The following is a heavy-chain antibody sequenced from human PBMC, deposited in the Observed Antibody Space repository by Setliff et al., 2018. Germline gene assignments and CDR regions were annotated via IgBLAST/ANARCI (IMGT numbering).Heavy chain of an antibody. J-gene: IGHJ4*02. CDR3: ARHRGRAAAGTCFDI. D-gene: IGHD6-13*01. CDR2: IYPLDSDT. V-gene: IGHV5-51*01. CDR1: GYSFTNYW. Sequence: GESLMISCKGSGYSFTNYWIGWVRQMPGKGLEWMGIIYPLDSDTRYSPSFQGQVTISADKSVSTAYLQWSSLKASDTAIYYCARHRGRAAAGTCFDIWGQGTLVTSPQ.